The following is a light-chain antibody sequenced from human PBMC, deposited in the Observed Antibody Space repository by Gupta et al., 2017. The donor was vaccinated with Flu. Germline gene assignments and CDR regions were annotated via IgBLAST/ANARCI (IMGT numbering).Light chain of an antibody. CDR2: WAS. J-gene: IGKJ3*01. CDR3: QQYDTAPPT. CDR1: QTVLYSSNNKNY. Sequence: DLVMTQSPESLAVSLGERATINCKSSQTVLYSSNNKNYLAWYQQKPGQPPKLLIYWASTRQSGVPDRFSGSGYGTDFTLTISSRQPEDVAVYYCQQYDTAPPTFGPGTKVDIK. V-gene: IGKV4-1*01.